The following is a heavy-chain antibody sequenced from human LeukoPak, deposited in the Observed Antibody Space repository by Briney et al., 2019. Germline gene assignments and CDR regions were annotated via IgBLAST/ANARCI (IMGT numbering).Heavy chain of an antibody. CDR1: GVTFSSYA. CDR3: ARGTLLGYSSPQFDP. Sequence: GASVKLSCKASGVTFSSYAISWVRQAPGQGLEWMGAIITICGTAYYAQKLQGRVTITGDKSTSTAYMQVSSLRSEDTAVYYCARGTLLGYSSPQFDPWGQGTLVTVSS. J-gene: IGHJ5*02. D-gene: IGHD6-19*01. V-gene: IGHV1-69*06. CDR2: IITICGTA.